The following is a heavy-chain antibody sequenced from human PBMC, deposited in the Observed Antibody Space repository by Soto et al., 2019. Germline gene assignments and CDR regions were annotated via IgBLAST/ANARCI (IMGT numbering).Heavy chain of an antibody. D-gene: IGHD6-19*01. Sequence: QVQLQESGPGLVKPSETLSLTCSVSGCSISGSYWSCIRQSPGKGLEWLGYVYYTGSTNYIPSLRSRVSISVDTSKTEFSLRLSSVTAADTAVYFCARRVAVPGAHIDFWGQGTQVTVSS. V-gene: IGHV4-59*01. CDR2: VYYTGST. CDR1: GCSISGSY. CDR3: ARRVAVPGAHIDF. J-gene: IGHJ4*02.